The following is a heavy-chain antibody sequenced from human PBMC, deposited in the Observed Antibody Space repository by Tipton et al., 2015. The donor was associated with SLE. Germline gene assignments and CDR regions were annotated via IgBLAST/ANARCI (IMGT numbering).Heavy chain of an antibody. Sequence: TLSLTCTVSGGSISSYYWSWIRQPPGKGLEWIGEINHSGSTNYNPSLKSRVTISVDTSKNQFSLKLSSVTAADTAVYYCARDAGIAAAGPYGMDVWGQGTTVTVSS. CDR1: GGSISSYY. V-gene: IGHV4-34*01. D-gene: IGHD6-13*01. CDR3: ARDAGIAAAGPYGMDV. CDR2: INHSGST. J-gene: IGHJ6*02.